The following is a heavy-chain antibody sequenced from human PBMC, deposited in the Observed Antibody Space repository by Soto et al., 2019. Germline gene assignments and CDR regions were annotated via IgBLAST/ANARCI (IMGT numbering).Heavy chain of an antibody. CDR3: ARDPSRFLEWSKNYGMDV. CDR2: ISSSSSYI. Sequence: GGSLRLSCAASGFTFSSYSMNWVRQAPGKGLEWVSSISSSSSYIYYADSVKGRFTISRDNAKNSLYLQMNSLRAEDTAVYYCARDPSRFLEWSKNYGMDVWGQGTTVTVSS. D-gene: IGHD3-3*01. CDR1: GFTFSSYS. J-gene: IGHJ6*02. V-gene: IGHV3-21*01.